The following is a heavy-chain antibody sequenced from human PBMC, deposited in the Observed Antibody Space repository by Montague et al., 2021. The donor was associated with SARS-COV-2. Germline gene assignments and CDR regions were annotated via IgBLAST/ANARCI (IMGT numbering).Heavy chain of an antibody. J-gene: IGHJ6*02. Sequence: SETLSLTCTGSGGSISSSSYYWGWIRQPPGKGLEWIGSIYYSGSTYYNPSLKSRVTISVDTSKNQFSLKLSSVTAADTAVYYCARGGTYQYGMDVWGQGTTVAVSS. V-gene: IGHV4-39*01. CDR2: IYYSGST. D-gene: IGHD3-16*01. CDR3: ARGGTYQYGMDV. CDR1: GGSISSSSYY.